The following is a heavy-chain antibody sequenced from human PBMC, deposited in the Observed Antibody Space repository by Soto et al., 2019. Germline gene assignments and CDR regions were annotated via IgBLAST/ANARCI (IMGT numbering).Heavy chain of an antibody. J-gene: IGHJ4*02. CDR3: ARHVAEMAPLGY. CDR1: SGSISSYY. CDR2: IYYNGST. D-gene: IGHD5-12*01. Sequence: SETLSLTCTVSSGSISSYYWSWIRQPPGKGLECIGYIYYNGSTNYSPSLKSRVTISVDTSKNQFSLKLTSVTAADTAVYYCARHVAEMAPLGYWGQGTLVTVS. V-gene: IGHV4-59*08.